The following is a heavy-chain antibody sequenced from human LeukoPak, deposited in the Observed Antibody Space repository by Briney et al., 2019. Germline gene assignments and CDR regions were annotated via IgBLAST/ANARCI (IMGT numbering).Heavy chain of an antibody. J-gene: IGHJ4*02. CDR2: INPKSGAA. CDR1: GYTFTGYY. Sequence: GASVKVSYKASGYTFTGYYMHWVRQAPGQGLEWLGWINPKSGAADYAQQFRGRVTMTRDTSINTDYMEMKRVTSDDTAVYYCARGAEAETSPLDFWGQGTLVIVS. CDR3: ARGAEAETSPLDF. D-gene: IGHD6-13*01. V-gene: IGHV1-2*02.